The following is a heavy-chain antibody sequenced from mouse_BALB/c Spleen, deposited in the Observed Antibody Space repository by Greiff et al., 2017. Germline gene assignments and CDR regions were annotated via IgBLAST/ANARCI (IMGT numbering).Heavy chain of an antibody. J-gene: IGHJ3*01. V-gene: IGHV2-4-1*01. CDR3: ATPSTMITPWFAY. CDR1: GFSLTSYG. CDR2: IWSGGST. Sequence: QVQLQQSGPGLVQPSQSLSITCTVSGFSLTSYGVHWVRQSPGKGLEWLGVIWSGGSTDYNAAFISRLSISKDNSKSQVFFKMNSLQADDTAIYYCATPSTMITPWFAYWGQGTLVTVSA. D-gene: IGHD2-4*01.